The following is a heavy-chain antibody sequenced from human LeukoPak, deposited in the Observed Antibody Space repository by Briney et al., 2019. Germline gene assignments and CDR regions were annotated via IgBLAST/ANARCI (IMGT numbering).Heavy chain of an antibody. CDR2: FYLSGST. D-gene: IGHD3-3*01. J-gene: IGHJ4*02. Sequence: SETLSLTCAVSGYSISSGYCWGWIRQPPGKGLEWIGSFYLSGSTYYNPSLKSRVTISVDTSKNQFSLMLSSVTAADTAVYYCARNFFWSGYYFDYWGQGTLVTVSS. CDR1: GYSISSGYC. CDR3: ARNFFWSGYYFDY. V-gene: IGHV4-38-2*01.